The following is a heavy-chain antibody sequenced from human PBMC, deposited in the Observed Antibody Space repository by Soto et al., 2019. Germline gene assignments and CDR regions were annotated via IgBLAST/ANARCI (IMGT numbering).Heavy chain of an antibody. CDR3: ARGYYDFWSGYYRWFDP. D-gene: IGHD3-3*01. V-gene: IGHV4-34*01. Sequence: SETLSLTCAVYGGSLSGYYWSWIRQPPGKGLEWIGEINHSGSTNYNPSLKSRVTISVDTSKNQFSLKLSSVTAADTAAYYCARGYYDFWSGYYRWFDPWGQGTLVTVS. CDR1: GGSLSGYY. J-gene: IGHJ5*02. CDR2: INHSGST.